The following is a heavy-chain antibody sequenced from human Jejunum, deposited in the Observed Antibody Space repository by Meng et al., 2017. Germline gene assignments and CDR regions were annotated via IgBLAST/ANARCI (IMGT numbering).Heavy chain of an antibody. V-gene: IGHV3-73*01. CDR2: IKPRGQNYAT. D-gene: IGHD3-22*01. CDR3: SSLSFSESNNYYYAA. J-gene: IGHJ4*02. Sequence: ESLKISCAASGFSFSGSAMHWVRQACGRGLEWVGRIKPRGQNYATAYAESVKGRFTISRDDSKNTAYLQMNSLKIEDTAIYFCSSLSFSESNNYYYAAWGQGTLVTVSS. CDR1: GFSFSGSA.